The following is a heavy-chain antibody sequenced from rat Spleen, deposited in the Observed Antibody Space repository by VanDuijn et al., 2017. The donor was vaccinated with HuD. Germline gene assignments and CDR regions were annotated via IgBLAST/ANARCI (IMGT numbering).Heavy chain of an antibody. J-gene: IGHJ3*01. CDR1: GFSLSNYG. V-gene: IGHV5S10*01. D-gene: IGHD1-6*01. Sequence: VQLKESGPGLVQPSQTLSLTCTVSGFSLSNYGVLWVRQPPGKGLEWVATIIYDGTRTFYRDSVKGRFTISRDNAKSTLYLQMDSLTSEDTATYFCATGPRILRIDWFAYWGQGTLVTVSS. CDR3: ATGPRILRIDWFAY. CDR2: IIYDGTRT.